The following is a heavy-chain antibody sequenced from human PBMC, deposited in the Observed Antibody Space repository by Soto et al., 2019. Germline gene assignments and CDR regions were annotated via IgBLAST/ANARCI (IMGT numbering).Heavy chain of an antibody. CDR2: IYYSGHI. V-gene: IGHV4-59*08. D-gene: IGHD7-27*01. Sequence: QVQLQESGPGLVKPSETLSLTCNVSGASITTYYWSWIRQPPGKGLAWIGYIYYSGHINYNPSLKSRVTISVDTSKHQFSLKLSSVTAADSAVYYCARHGATNWGGFFVSWGLGTLVSVSS. CDR1: GASITTYY. CDR3: ARHGATNWGGFFVS. J-gene: IGHJ4*02.